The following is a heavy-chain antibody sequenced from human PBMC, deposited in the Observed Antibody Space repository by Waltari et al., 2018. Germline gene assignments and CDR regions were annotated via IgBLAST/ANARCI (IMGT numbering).Heavy chain of an antibody. Sequence: QVQLVESGGGLVKPGESLRLSCAASGFTFSDHYMSWIRQAPGKGLEWVSYISKSGTLRSSGSIKYYTDSVQGRFTVSRDNAKNLLFLQMNSLRPEDTAVYYCARDVDAFDVWGQGTMVTVSS. CDR3: ARDVDAFDV. CDR2: ISKSGTLRSSGSIK. J-gene: IGHJ3*01. CDR1: GFTFSDHY. V-gene: IGHV3-11*04.